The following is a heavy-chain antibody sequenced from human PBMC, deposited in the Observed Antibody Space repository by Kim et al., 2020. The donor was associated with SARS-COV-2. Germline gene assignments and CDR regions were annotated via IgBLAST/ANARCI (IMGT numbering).Heavy chain of an antibody. CDR1: GGSFSGYY. V-gene: IGHV4-34*01. CDR3: ARGSRYLRGSYYTAWYFDL. CDR2: INHSGST. D-gene: IGHD1-26*01. J-gene: IGHJ2*01. Sequence: SETLSLTCAVYGGSFSGYYWSWIRQPPGKGLEWIGEINHSGSTNYNPSLKSRVTISVDTSKNQFSLKLSSVTAADTAVYYCARGSRYLRGSYYTAWYFDLWGRGTLVTVPS.